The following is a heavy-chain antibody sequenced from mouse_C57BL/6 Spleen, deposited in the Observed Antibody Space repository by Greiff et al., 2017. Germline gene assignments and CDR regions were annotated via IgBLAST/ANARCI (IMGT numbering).Heavy chain of an antibody. J-gene: IGHJ4*01. CDR2: ILPGSGST. CDR3: ARAITTVVATDYAMDY. V-gene: IGHV1-9*01. Sequence: QVQLQQSGAELMKPGASVKLSCKATGYTFTGYWIEWVKQRPGHGLEWIGEILPGSGSTNYNEKFKGKATFTADTSSNTAYMKLSSLTTEDSAIYYCARAITTVVATDYAMDYGGQGTSVTVSS. D-gene: IGHD1-1*01. CDR1: GYTFTGYW.